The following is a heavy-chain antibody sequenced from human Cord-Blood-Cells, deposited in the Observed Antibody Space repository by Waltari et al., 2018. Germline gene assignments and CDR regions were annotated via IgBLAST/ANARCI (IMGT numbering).Heavy chain of an antibody. Sequence: QVQLVQSGAEVKKPGASVKVSCKASGYTFTGYHMHWVRQAPGQGLEWMGRINPNSGSTNYAQKFQGRVTMTRDTSISTAYMELSRLRSDDTAVYYCASGGDYYYYGMDVWGQGTTVTVSS. CDR3: ASGGDYYYYGMDV. D-gene: IGHD3-10*01. CDR2: INPNSGST. J-gene: IGHJ6*02. CDR1: GYTFTGYH. V-gene: IGHV1-2*06.